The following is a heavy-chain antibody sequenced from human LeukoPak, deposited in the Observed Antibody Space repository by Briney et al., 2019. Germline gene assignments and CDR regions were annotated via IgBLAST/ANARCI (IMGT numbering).Heavy chain of an antibody. CDR3: AREVGATHY. J-gene: IGHJ4*02. CDR2: IYYSGIT. D-gene: IGHD1-26*01. Sequence: SETLSLASTVSGGSISSYYWSWIRQSPEKGLEWIGYIYYSGITNYNPSLKNRGTISVDTSKNQFSLELRSVTAADTAVYYCAREVGATHYWGQGTLVTVSS. CDR1: GGSISSYY. V-gene: IGHV4-59*01.